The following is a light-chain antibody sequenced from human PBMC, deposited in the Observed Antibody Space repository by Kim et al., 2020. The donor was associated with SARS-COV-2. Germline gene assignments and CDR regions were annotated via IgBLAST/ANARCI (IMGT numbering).Light chain of an antibody. CDR1: SSNIGSNP. Sequence: GQRVTISCSGSSSNIGSNPVNWYQQLPGTAPKLLIYSSNQRPSGVPDRFSGSKSGTSDSLAISGLQSEDEADYYCAAWDDSLNGRVFGTGTKVTVL. V-gene: IGLV1-44*01. J-gene: IGLJ1*01. CDR3: AAWDDSLNGRV. CDR2: SSN.